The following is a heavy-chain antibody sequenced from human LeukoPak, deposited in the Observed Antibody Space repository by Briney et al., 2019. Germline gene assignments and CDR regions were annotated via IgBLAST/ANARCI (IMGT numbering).Heavy chain of an antibody. J-gene: IGHJ1*01. D-gene: IGHD3-10*01. CDR2: INSDGSST. CDR1: GFTFSSYW. CDR3: ARGQGIYYGSQRAEYFQH. V-gene: IGHV3-74*01. Sequence: GGSLRLSCAASGFTFSSYWMHWVRQAPGKGLVWVSRINSDGSSTSYADSVKGRFTISRDNAKNTLYLQMNSLRAEDTAVYYCARGQGIYYGSQRAEYFQHRGQGTLVTLSS.